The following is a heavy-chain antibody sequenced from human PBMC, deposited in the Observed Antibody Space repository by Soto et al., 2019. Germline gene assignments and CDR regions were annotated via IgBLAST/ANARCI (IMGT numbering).Heavy chain of an antibody. CDR3: ARAGLQWLLSRSFDY. CDR1: GFTFSDYY. J-gene: IGHJ4*02. D-gene: IGHD5-12*01. V-gene: IGHV3-11*01. CDR2: ISSSGSTI. Sequence: PGGSLRLSCAASGFTFSDYYMSWIRQAPGKGLEWVSYISSSGSTIYYADSVKGRFTISRDNAKNSLYLQMNSLRAEDTAVYYCARAGLQWLLSRSFDYWGRGTLVTVSS.